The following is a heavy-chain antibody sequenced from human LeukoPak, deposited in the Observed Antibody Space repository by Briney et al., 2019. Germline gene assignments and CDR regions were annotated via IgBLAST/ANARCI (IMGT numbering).Heavy chain of an antibody. CDR3: ARPRYYYDSSGHPV. J-gene: IGHJ4*02. Sequence: GGSLRLSCAVSGLNFKFYAMSWVRHAPGKGLEWVSGISGRGDSADYADSVKGRFTISRDNSKNTLFLQMNSLRAEDTAVYYCARPRYYYDSSGHPVWGQGTLVTVSS. V-gene: IGHV3-23*01. D-gene: IGHD3-22*01. CDR2: ISGRGDSA. CDR1: GLNFKFYA.